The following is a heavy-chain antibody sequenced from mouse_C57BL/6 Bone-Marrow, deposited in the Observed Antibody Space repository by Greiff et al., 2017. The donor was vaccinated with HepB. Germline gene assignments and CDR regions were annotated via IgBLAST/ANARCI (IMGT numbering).Heavy chain of an antibody. CDR1: GYSITSGYY. V-gene: IGHV3-6*01. CDR3: ARVRYGSTYDYFDY. CDR2: ISYDGSN. D-gene: IGHD1-1*01. Sequence: EVKLQESGPGLVKPSQSLSLTCSVTGYSITSGYYWNWIRQFPGNKLEWMGYISYDGSNNYNPSLKNRISITRDTSKNQFFLKLNSVTTEDTATYYCARVRYGSTYDYFDYWGQGTTLTVSS. J-gene: IGHJ2*01.